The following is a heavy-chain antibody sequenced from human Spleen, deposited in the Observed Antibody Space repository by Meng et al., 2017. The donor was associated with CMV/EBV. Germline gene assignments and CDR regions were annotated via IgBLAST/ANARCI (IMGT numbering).Heavy chain of an antibody. J-gene: IGHJ6*02. Sequence: ASVKVSCKASGYTFTDYYMHWVRQAPGQGLEWMGWIKPDSGDTSYAQKFQGRVTMTKDTSISTAYMELRSLRSDDTAVYYCARDEYGYGMDVWGQGTTVTVSS. CDR3: ARDEYGYGMDV. V-gene: IGHV1-2*02. CDR1: GYTFTDYY. CDR2: IKPDSGDT. D-gene: IGHD4/OR15-4a*01.